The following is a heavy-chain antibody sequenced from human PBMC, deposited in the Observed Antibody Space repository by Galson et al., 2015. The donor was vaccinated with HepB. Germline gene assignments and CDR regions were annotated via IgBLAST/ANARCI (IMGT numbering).Heavy chain of an antibody. CDR2: TYYRSKWYN. CDR3: AREVGYSSGWYQGYFYGMDV. V-gene: IGHV6-1*01. CDR1: GDSVSSNSAA. Sequence: CAISGDSVSSNSAAWNWIRQSPSGGLEWLGRTYYRSKWYNDYAVSVKSRMAINPDTSKNQFSLQLNSVTPEDTAVYYCAREVGYSSGWYQGYFYGMDVWGQGTTVTVSS. J-gene: IGHJ6*02. D-gene: IGHD6-19*01.